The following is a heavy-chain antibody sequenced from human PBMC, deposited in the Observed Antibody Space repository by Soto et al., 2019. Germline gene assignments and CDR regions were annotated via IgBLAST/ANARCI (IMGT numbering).Heavy chain of an antibody. D-gene: IGHD2-15*01. CDR1: GYSFTSYW. V-gene: IGHV5-51*01. J-gene: IGHJ6*02. Sequence: VESLKISWNGSGYSFTSYWVGWVRQMPGKGLEWMGIIYPGDSDTRYSPSFQGQVTISADKSISTACLQWSSLKASDTAMYYCARREDTDYYYGMDVWGQGTTVTVSS. CDR2: IYPGDSDT. CDR3: ARREDTDYYYGMDV.